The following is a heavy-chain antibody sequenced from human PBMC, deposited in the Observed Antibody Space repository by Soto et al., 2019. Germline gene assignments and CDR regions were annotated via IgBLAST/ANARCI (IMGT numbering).Heavy chain of an antibody. CDR1: GYSFTAYG. CDR2: ISCYNGKT. Sequence: ASVKVSCKTSGYSFTAYGISWVRQAPGQGLEWMGWISCYNGKTKYAQKVQGRVTMTTDTSTSTAYMEVRSLRSDDTAIYYCARDAPPPELRFLEWHNYDYNGMDVWGQGTTVTAP. J-gene: IGHJ6*02. D-gene: IGHD3-3*01. V-gene: IGHV1-18*01. CDR3: ARDAPPPELRFLEWHNYDYNGMDV.